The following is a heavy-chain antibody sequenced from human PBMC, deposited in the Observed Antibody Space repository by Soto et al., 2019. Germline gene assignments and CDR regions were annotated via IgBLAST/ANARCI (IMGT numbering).Heavy chain of an antibody. Sequence: QVQLVQSGAEVKKPGASVKVSCKASGYTFTSYDINWVRQATGQGLEWMGWMNPNSGNTGYAQKFQGRVTMTRNTSISTAYMELSSLRSEDTAVDYCARWPDGYYYYGMDVWGQGTTVTVSS. CDR3: ARWPDGYYYYGMDV. J-gene: IGHJ6*02. CDR2: MNPNSGNT. V-gene: IGHV1-8*01. CDR1: GYTFTSYD.